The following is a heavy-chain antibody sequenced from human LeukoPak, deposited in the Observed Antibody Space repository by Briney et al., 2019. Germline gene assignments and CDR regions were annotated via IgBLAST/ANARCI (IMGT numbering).Heavy chain of an antibody. CDR2: ISSSSSYI. CDR3: ARDLGGVGSGIRYYYYGMDV. D-gene: IGHD3-10*01. Sequence: GGSLRLSCAASGFTFSSYSMTWVRQAPGKGLEWVSSISSSSSYIYYADSVKGRFTISRDNAKNSLYLQMNSLRAEDTAVYYCARDLGGVGSGIRYYYYGMDVWGQGTTVTVSS. J-gene: IGHJ6*02. V-gene: IGHV3-21*01. CDR1: GFTFSSYS.